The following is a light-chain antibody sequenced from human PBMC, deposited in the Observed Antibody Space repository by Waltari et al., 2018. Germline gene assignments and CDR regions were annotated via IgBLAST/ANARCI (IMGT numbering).Light chain of an antibody. CDR3: QQSYNTPPMYT. J-gene: IGKJ2*01. CDR2: SVS. V-gene: IGKV1-39*01. Sequence: DIQMTQSPSSLSASVGDRVTITCRASQKIYTNLNLYQQKAGKAPNLLISSVSTLQSGVPSRFSGSGSGTEFTLTISSLQPEDFATYFCQQSYNTPPMYTFGQGTKLELK. CDR1: QKIYTN.